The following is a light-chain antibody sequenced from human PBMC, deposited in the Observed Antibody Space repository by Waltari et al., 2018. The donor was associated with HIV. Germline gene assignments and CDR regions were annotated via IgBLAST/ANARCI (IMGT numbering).Light chain of an antibody. CDR1: SSNVGTYNL. CDR3: CSYAGSDTLV. Sequence: HSALTQPASVSGSPGQSITISCTGTSSNVGTYNLVSWYQQHPGKAPKLLIYEVKRRPSGLSDRVPGSKSGNTASLTVSGLQAEDEAIYYCCSYAGSDTLVFGGGTSLTIL. V-gene: IGLV2-23*02. CDR2: EVK. J-gene: IGLJ3*02.